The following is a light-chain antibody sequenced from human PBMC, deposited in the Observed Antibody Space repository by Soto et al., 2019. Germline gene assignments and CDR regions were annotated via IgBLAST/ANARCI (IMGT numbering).Light chain of an antibody. V-gene: IGKV1-39*01. CDR1: QSISSF. CDR2: AAS. Sequence: DVQMTQSPSSLSASVGDRVTITCRASQSISSFLNWYQQRPGTAPKLLIYAASNLVSGVPSRFSGRGSATDFTLTISSLQPEDFATYFCQQTYSMPVTFGQGTKLEMK. CDR3: QQTYSMPVT. J-gene: IGKJ2*01.